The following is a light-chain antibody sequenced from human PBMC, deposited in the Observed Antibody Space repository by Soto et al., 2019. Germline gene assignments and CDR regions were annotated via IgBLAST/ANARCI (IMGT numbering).Light chain of an antibody. V-gene: IGLV1-44*01. Sequence: QSVLTQPPSASGTPGQRVTISCSGSSSNIGSNTVNWYQQLPGTAPQLLIYSNNQRPSGVPDRFSGSKSGTSASLAISGLQSEDEADYYCATWDDSLTGPVFGGGTKVTVL. CDR1: SSNIGSNT. CDR2: SNN. CDR3: ATWDDSLTGPV. J-gene: IGLJ2*01.